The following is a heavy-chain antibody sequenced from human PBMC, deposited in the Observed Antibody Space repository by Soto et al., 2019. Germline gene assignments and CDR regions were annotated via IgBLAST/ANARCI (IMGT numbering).Heavy chain of an antibody. CDR3: ARHYSSSWSYYYYMDV. Sequence: QLQLQESGPGLVKPSETLSLTCTVSGGSISSSNYYWGWIRQPPGKGLEWIGSIYYSGSTYYNPSLNSRVTISVDTSTNQFSLRLSSVTAADSAVYYCARHYSSSWSYYYYMDVWGKGTTVTVSS. CDR2: IYYSGST. V-gene: IGHV4-39*01. J-gene: IGHJ6*03. D-gene: IGHD6-13*01. CDR1: GGSISSSNYY.